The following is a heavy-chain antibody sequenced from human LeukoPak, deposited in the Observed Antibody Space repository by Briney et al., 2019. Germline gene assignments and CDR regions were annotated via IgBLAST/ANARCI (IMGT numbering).Heavy chain of an antibody. Sequence: GGSLRLSCAASGFSLSGYWMSWVRQAPGKGLEWVARLHANGDENNFVGSVHGRFPVSRDNAKNSLYLQMNSLRVEDTAVYYCARGGYSFDYLGQGTLVTVSS. V-gene: IGHV3-7*01. CDR2: LHANGDEN. CDR3: ARGGYSFDY. D-gene: IGHD5-12*01. J-gene: IGHJ4*02. CDR1: GFSLSGYW.